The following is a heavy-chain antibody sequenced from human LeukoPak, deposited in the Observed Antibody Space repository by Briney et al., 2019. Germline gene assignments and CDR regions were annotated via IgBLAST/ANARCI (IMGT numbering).Heavy chain of an antibody. V-gene: IGHV3-23*01. J-gene: IGHJ4*02. CDR1: GFTFSSYA. Sequence: GGSLRLSCAASGFTFSSYAMSWVRQAPGKGLEWVSSISGSGGSTYYADSVKGRFTISRDNSKNTLYPQMNNLRAEDTAVYYCAKDQGWFGELRLDYWGQGTLVTVSS. CDR2: ISGSGGST. CDR3: AKDQGWFGELRLDY. D-gene: IGHD3-10*01.